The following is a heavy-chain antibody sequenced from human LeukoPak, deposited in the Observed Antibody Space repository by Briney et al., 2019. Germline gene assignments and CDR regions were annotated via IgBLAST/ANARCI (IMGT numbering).Heavy chain of an antibody. CDR1: GGSISNHY. CDR3: ASAPNEYFFDY. CDR2: IFYSGNT. V-gene: IGHV4-59*11. J-gene: IGHJ4*02. Sequence: SETLSLTCTVSGGSISNHYWSWIRDPPGKGREWIGYIFYSGNTNYNPSLKSRVTISVDTSKNQFTLKLSSVTAAETAIYYCASAPNEYFFDYWGQGTLVTVSS.